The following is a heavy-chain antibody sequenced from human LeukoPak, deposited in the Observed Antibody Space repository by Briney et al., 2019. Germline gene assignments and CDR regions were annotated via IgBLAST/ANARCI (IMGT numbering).Heavy chain of an antibody. CDR1: GFTFSSYW. Sequence: GGSLRLSCAASGFTFSSYWMTWVRQAPGKGPEWVANIKEDGSEKYYVDSVKGRSTISRDNAKNSLYLQMNSLRAEDTAVYYCASGEDYDSSGYRYFDYWGQGTLVTVSS. V-gene: IGHV3-7*01. J-gene: IGHJ4*02. CDR3: ASGEDYDSSGYRYFDY. CDR2: IKEDGSEK. D-gene: IGHD3-22*01.